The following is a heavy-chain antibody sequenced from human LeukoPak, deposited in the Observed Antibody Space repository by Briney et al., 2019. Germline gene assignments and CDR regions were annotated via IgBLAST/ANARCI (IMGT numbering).Heavy chain of an antibody. CDR1: GFTFSAYA. D-gene: IGHD3-10*01. Sequence: GGSLGLSCAASGFTFSAYAMSWVRQAPGKGLEWVSSIGGSGYSIYYGDSVKGRFTTSRDYSKNALYLLMNILRAEDTAIYYCVKGGAFGSGSYFDYWGQGTLVIVSS. CDR3: VKGGAFGSGSYFDY. J-gene: IGHJ4*02. CDR2: IGGSGYSI. V-gene: IGHV3-23*01.